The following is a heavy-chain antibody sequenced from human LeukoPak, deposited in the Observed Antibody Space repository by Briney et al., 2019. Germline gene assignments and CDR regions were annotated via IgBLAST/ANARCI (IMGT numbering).Heavy chain of an antibody. V-gene: IGHV3-66*01. CDR3: AKRGVERVGDYHYYYYLDV. D-gene: IGHD1-1*01. CDR1: EFSVGSNY. J-gene: IGHJ6*03. CDR2: IYSGGST. Sequence: AGGSLRLSCAASEFSVGSNYMTWVRQAPGKGLEWVSLIYSGGSTYYADSVKGRFTISRDNSKNTLYLQMNSQRAEDTALYYCAKRGVERVGDYHYYYYLDVWGKGTTVTVSS.